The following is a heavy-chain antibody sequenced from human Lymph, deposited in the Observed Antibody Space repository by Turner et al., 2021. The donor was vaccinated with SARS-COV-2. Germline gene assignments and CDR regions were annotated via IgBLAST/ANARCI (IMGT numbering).Heavy chain of an antibody. V-gene: IGHV3-23*01. J-gene: IGHJ4*02. CDR3: AKNEMAMIVVVITLFDY. CDR1: GLTFSSYA. CDR2: ISGSGGST. Sequence: EVQPLESGGGLVQPGGSLRLSCAASGLTFSSYAMSWVGQGPGKGLEWVSVISGSGGSTYYADSVKGRFTISRDNSKNTLYLQMNSLRAEDTAVYYCAKNEMAMIVVVITLFDYWGQGTLVTVSS. D-gene: IGHD3-22*01.